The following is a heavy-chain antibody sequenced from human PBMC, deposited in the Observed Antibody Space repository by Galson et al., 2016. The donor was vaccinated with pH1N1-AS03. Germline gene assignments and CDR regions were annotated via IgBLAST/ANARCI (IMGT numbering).Heavy chain of an antibody. CDR2: IKNRENGRTT. J-gene: IGHJ3*02. Sequence: SLRLSCAASGFTFSNAWMSWVRQAPGKGLEWVGLIKNRENGRTTDYAAPVKGRFTISRDDSKNTRYLQMNSLKTEDTAVYYCTTNDYGDYRGTGAGTNDAFDMWGQGTMVTVSS. CDR1: GFTFSNAW. CDR3: TTNDYGDYRGTGAGTNDAFDM. D-gene: IGHD4-17*01. V-gene: IGHV3-15*01.